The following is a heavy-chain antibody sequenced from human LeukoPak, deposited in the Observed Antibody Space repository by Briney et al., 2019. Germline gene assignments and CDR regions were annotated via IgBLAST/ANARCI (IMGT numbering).Heavy chain of an antibody. J-gene: IGHJ4*02. D-gene: IGHD1-26*01. CDR1: GYTLTELS. Sequence: GASVKVSCKVSGYTLTELSMHWVRQAPGKGLEWMGGFDPEDGETIYAQKFQGRVTMTTDTSTSTAYMELRSLRSDDTAVYYCARARVGANLGYWGQGTLVTVSS. V-gene: IGHV1-24*01. CDR3: ARARVGANLGY. CDR2: FDPEDGET.